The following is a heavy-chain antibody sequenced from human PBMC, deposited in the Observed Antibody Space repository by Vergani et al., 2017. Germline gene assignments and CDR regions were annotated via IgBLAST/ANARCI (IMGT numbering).Heavy chain of an antibody. CDR2: ISSSSSTI. CDR3: ARVLGGSYYDSSGYGGFDY. V-gene: IGHV3-48*04. CDR1: GFTFSSYS. J-gene: IGHJ4*02. Sequence: EVQLVESGGGLVQPGGSLRLSCAASGFTFSSYSMNWVRQAPGKGLEWVSYISSSSSTIYYADSVKGRFTIARDNAKNSLYLQMNSLRAEDTAVYYCARVLGGSYYDSSGYGGFDYWGQGALVTGAS. D-gene: IGHD3-22*01.